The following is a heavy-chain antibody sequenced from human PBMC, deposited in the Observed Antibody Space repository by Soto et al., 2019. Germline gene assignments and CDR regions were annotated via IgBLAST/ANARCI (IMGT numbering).Heavy chain of an antibody. CDR2: ISSSTTTI. D-gene: IGHD3-10*01. CDR1: GFSFMDYS. V-gene: IGHV3-48*01. CDR3: AIQGGPYSDSGSYYTLRF. Sequence: EVMLVESGGGLVPPGGSLRLSCAVSGFSFMDYSMNWVRQAPGKGLEWISYISSSTTTIYYAESVKGRFTISRDNAKNSLSLHLSSLRVEDTAVYYCAIQGGPYSDSGSYYTLRFGGQGTRVTVSS. J-gene: IGHJ4*02.